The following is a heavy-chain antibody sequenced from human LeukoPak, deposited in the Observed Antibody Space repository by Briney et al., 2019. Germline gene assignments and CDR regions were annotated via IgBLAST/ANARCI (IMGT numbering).Heavy chain of an antibody. D-gene: IGHD3-3*01. CDR1: GFTFDDYA. V-gene: IGHV3-43*02. CDR2: ISGDGGST. J-gene: IGHJ4*02. CDR3: ARDTRVYSDFWSGYSN. Sequence: GGSLRLSCAASGFTFDDYAMHWVRQAPGKGLEWVSLISGDGGSTYYADSVKGRFTISRDNAKNSLNLQMTRLRAEDTAVYYCARDTRVYSDFWSGYSNWGQGTLVTVSS.